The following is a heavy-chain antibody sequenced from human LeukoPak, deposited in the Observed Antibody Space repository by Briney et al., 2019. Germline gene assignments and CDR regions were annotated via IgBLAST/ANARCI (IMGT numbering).Heavy chain of an antibody. V-gene: IGHV4-59*01. CDR3: ARSPPSEGAFDI. CDR1: GGSISSYY. J-gene: IGHJ3*02. Sequence: SETLSLTCTVSGGSISSYYWSWIRQPPGKGLEWIGYIYYSGSTNYNPSLKSRVTISVDTSKNQFSLKLSSVTAADTAVYYCARSPPSEGAFDIWGQGTMVTVSS. CDR2: IYYSGST.